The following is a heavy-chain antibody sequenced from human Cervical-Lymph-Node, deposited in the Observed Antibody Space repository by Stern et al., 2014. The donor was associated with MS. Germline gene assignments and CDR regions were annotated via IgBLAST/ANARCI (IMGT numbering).Heavy chain of an antibody. CDR1: GVSVTSSSYY. D-gene: IGHD1-20*01. CDR3: VRDGLTGSDY. CDR2: VHYSGET. J-gene: IGHJ4*02. Sequence: QVQLQESGPGLLKPSETLSLICSVSGVSVTSSSYYWSWVRQSPGKGLEWIGHVHYSGETSYNPSLKSRATISVDTSKNQFSLRLDSVTAADTAVYYCVRDGLTGSDYWGQGTLVAVSS. V-gene: IGHV4-61*01.